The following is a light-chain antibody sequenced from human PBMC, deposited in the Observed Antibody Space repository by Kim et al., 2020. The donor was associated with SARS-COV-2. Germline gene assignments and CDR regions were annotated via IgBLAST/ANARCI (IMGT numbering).Light chain of an antibody. CDR2: GAS. CDR3: QQYGSSLYT. Sequence: EIVLTQSPGTLSLSPGERATLSCRASETINRNYLAWYQQKPGQPPRLLIFGASVRATGIPGRFSGSGSGTDFTLTISRLEPEDFAVYYCQQYGSSLYTFGQGTKLEI. V-gene: IGKV3-20*01. CDR1: ETINRNY. J-gene: IGKJ2*01.